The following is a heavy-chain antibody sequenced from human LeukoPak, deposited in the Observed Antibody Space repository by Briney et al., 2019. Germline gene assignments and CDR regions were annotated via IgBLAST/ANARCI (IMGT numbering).Heavy chain of an antibody. CDR2: IIPIFGTA. D-gene: IGHD3-10*01. Sequence: SVKVSCKASGGTFSSYAISWVRQAPGQGLEWKGGIIPIFGTANYAQKFQGRVTITADKSTSTAYMELSSLRSEDTAAYYCAREVTMVRGVITINWFDPWGQGTLVTVSS. CDR3: AREVTMVRGVITINWFDP. V-gene: IGHV1-69*06. CDR1: GGTFSSYA. J-gene: IGHJ5*02.